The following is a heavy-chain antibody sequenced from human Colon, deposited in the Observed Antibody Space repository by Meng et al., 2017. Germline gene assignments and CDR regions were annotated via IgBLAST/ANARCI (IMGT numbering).Heavy chain of an antibody. J-gene: IGHJ3*02. CDR1: GFTFSSYA. CDR2: ISGSGGST. CDR3: AKSVVVVVAAVDNAFDI. V-gene: IGHV3-23*01. D-gene: IGHD2-15*01. Sequence: GGSLRLSCAASGFTFSSYAMSWVRQAPGKGLEWVSAISGSGGSTYYADSVKGRLTISRDNSKNTLYLQMNSLRAEDTAVYYCAKSVVVVVAAVDNAFDIWGQGTMVTVSS.